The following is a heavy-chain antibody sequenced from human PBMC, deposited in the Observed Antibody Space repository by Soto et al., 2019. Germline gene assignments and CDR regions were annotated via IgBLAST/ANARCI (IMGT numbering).Heavy chain of an antibody. Sequence: QVQLVESGGGVVQPGTSLRLSCVGSGFTFRSYVIHWVRQAPGKGLEWVALTSYDGINNFYGDSVKVRFTISRHKSRNTVELQMDSLRFEDTALYSCARWGTTGGLDVWGQGTLVSVSS. D-gene: IGHD3-16*01. J-gene: IGHJ4*02. CDR3: ARWGTTGGLDV. CDR1: GFTFRSYV. CDR2: TSYDGINN. V-gene: IGHV3-33*05.